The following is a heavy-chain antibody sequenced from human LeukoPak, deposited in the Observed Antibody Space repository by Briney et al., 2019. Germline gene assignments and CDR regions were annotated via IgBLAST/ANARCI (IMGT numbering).Heavy chain of an antibody. J-gene: IGHJ4*02. CDR2: IIPIFGIA. V-gene: IGHV1-69*04. CDR1: GGPFSSYA. D-gene: IGHD5-24*01. Sequence: ASVKAACKASGGPFSSYAISWVRQAPGQGLDWTGRIIPIFGIANYAQKFQGRVTITADKSTSTAYMELSSLRSEDTAVYYCARERDGNDYWGQGTRVTVSS. CDR3: ARERDGNDY.